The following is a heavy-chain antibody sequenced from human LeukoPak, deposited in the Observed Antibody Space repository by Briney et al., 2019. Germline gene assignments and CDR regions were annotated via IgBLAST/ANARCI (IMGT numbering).Heavy chain of an antibody. Sequence: GGSLGLSCAAPGFTFSTYAMSWVRQAPGNGLEWVSAISGSGGGTYYADSVKGRFTISRDNSKNTLSLQMNSLRAEDTAVFYCARSIYASGSYYAFDIWGQGTMVTVSS. J-gene: IGHJ3*02. V-gene: IGHV3-23*01. CDR1: GFTFSTYA. CDR2: ISGSGGGT. D-gene: IGHD3-10*01. CDR3: ARSIYASGSYYAFDI.